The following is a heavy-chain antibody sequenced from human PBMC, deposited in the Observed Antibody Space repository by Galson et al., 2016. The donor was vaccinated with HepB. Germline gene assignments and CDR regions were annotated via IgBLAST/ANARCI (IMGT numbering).Heavy chain of an antibody. Sequence: SLRLSCAASGFTVSSNYMTWVRQAPGKRLEWVSSIYSGDRTYYADSVKGRFTISRHNSKNTLYLQMNSLRTEDTAVYYCVRSAYSGSYFDYWGQGTLVTVSS. V-gene: IGHV3-53*04. CDR1: GFTVSSNY. CDR2: IYSGDRT. J-gene: IGHJ4*02. CDR3: VRSAYSGSYFDY. D-gene: IGHD1-26*01.